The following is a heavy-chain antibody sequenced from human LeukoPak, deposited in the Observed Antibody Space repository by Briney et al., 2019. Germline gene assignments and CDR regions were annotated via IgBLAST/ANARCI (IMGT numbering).Heavy chain of an antibody. J-gene: IGHJ4*02. CDR2: ISSSSYI. CDR1: GFTFDTYS. D-gene: IGHD3-22*01. V-gene: IGHV3-21*01. Sequence: PGGSLRLSCAASGFTFDTYSMNWVRQAPGKGLEWVSSISSSSYIYYADSVKGRFTISRDNAKHSLYLQMNRLRAEDTAVYYCARLFQDSSGYYYSDYWGQGTLVTVSS. CDR3: ARLFQDSSGYYYSDY.